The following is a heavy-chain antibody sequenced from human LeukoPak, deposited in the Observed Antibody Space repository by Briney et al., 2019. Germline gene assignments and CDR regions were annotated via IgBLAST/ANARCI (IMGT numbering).Heavy chain of an antibody. CDR2: IGPAGDA. CDR3: ARGRTRATITWFIDL. CDR1: GFTFSSHD. V-gene: IGHV3-13*01. Sequence: GGSLRLSRAASGFTFSSHDMHWVRQVAGKGLEWVSAIGPAGDAYYATSVKGRFTVSRENAKNSLYLQMNSLRAGDTAVYYCARGRTRATITWFIDLWGRGTLVTVSS. J-gene: IGHJ2*01. D-gene: IGHD3-10*01.